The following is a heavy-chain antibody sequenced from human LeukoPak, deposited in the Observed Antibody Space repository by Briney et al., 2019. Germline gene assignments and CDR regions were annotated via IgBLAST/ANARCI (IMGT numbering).Heavy chain of an antibody. J-gene: IGHJ4*02. CDR3: ARGSVGGYYDSSDYWYFDY. Sequence: SETLSLTCTVSGGSISSFYWSWIRQPLGKGLECIGYFYSSGSINYNPSLKSRVTISVDTSNNQFSLKLSSVTAADTAVYFCARGSVGGYYDSSDYWYFDYWGQGTLVTVSS. V-gene: IGHV4-59*01. D-gene: IGHD3-22*01. CDR2: FYSSGSI. CDR1: GGSISSFY.